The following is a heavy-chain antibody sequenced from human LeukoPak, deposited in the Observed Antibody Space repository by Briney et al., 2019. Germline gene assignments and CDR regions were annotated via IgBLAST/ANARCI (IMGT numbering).Heavy chain of an antibody. Sequence: TTGGSLRLSCAASGFTFSDYYMRWIRHAPGRGLEWVSYISSSGSTIYYADSVKGRFTISRDNAKNSLYLQMNSLRAEDTAVYYCARGIAAAGHYFDYWGQGTLVTVSS. CDR2: ISSSGSTI. D-gene: IGHD6-13*01. CDR3: ARGIAAAGHYFDY. J-gene: IGHJ4*02. V-gene: IGHV3-11*04. CDR1: GFTFSDYY.